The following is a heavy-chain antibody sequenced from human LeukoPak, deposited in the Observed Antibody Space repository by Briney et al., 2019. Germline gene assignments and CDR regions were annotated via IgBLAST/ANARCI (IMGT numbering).Heavy chain of an antibody. CDR1: GFTFSSYW. CDR2: IKQDGSEK. Sequence: GGSLRLSCAASGFTFSSYWMSWVRQAPGKGLEWVANIKQDGSEKYYVDSVKGRFTISRDNAKNSLYLQMNSLRAEDTAVYYCAREGIAVAVYLNYWGQGTLVTVSP. V-gene: IGHV3-7*03. J-gene: IGHJ4*02. D-gene: IGHD6-19*01. CDR3: AREGIAVAVYLNY.